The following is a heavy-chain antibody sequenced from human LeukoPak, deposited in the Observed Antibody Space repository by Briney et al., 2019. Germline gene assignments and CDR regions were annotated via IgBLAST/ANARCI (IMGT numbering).Heavy chain of an antibody. Sequence: PGESLKISCKGSGYSFTSYWIGWVRQMPGKGLEWMGIIYPGDSDTRYSPSFQGQVTISADKSISTAYLQRSSLKASDTAMYYCARPALDHDFWSGYYSLGYYFDYWGQGTLVTVSS. D-gene: IGHD3-3*01. CDR1: GYSFTSYW. CDR2: IYPGDSDT. V-gene: IGHV5-51*01. CDR3: ARPALDHDFWSGYYSLGYYFDY. J-gene: IGHJ4*02.